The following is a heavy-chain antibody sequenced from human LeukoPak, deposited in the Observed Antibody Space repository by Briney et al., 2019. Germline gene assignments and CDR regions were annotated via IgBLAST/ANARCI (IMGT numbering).Heavy chain of an antibody. V-gene: IGHV3-53*01. Sequence: GGSLRLSCAASGFTVSSNYMSWVRQPPGRGLEWVSVIYSGGTTFYADSVKGRFTISRDNSKNTLYLQMNSLRADDTAVYYCAKLKGWYGEGYFDYWGQGTVVTVSS. CDR3: AKLKGWYGEGYFDY. CDR2: IYSGGTT. D-gene: IGHD3-10*01. CDR1: GFTVSSNY. J-gene: IGHJ4*02.